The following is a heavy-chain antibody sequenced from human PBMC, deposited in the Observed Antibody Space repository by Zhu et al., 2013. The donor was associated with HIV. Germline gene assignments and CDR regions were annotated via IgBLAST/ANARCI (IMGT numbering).Heavy chain of an antibody. D-gene: IGHD1-26*01. V-gene: IGHV1-8*01. CDR3: ARDKGSGSYSGGQGAFDI. J-gene: IGHJ3*02. Sequence: QVMLVQSGAEVKKPGASVKVSCRASGYTFTNYEINWVRQAPGQGLEWMGWMDSRSDFTGSAPKFQNRVTMTRDTSTNTAYMEIRNLRFDDTAVYYCARDKGSGSYSGGQGAFDIWGQGTMVTVSS. CDR1: GYTFTNYE. CDR2: MDSRSDFT.